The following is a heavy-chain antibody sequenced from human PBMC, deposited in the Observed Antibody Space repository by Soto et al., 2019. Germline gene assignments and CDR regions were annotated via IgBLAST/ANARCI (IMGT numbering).Heavy chain of an antibody. CDR2: IYYSGST. V-gene: IGHV4-30-4*01. Sequence: SETLSLTCTVSGGSISGGDYYWSWIRQPPGKGLEWIGYIYYSGSTYYNPSLKSRVTISVDTSKNQFSLKLSSVTAADTAVYYCARVVTMIVVDSFDIWGQGTMVTVSS. CDR1: GGSISGGDYY. D-gene: IGHD3-22*01. CDR3: ARVVTMIVVDSFDI. J-gene: IGHJ3*02.